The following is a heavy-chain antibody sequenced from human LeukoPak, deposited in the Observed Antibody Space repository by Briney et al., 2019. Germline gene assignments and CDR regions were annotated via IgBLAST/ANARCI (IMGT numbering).Heavy chain of an antibody. CDR3: ARGFRDYVWGSSRPHNWFDP. D-gene: IGHD3-16*02. Sequence: ASVKVSCKASGYTFTGYYMHWVRPAPGQRLEWMGRINPNSGGTNYAQKFPGRVTMTRDTSISTAYMELSRLRSDDTAVYYCARGFRDYVWGSSRPHNWFDPWGQGTLVTVSS. J-gene: IGHJ5*02. V-gene: IGHV1-2*06. CDR2: INPNSGGT. CDR1: GYTFTGYY.